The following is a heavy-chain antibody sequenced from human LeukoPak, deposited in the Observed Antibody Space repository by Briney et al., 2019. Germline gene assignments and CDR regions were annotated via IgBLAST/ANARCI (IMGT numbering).Heavy chain of an antibody. D-gene: IGHD4-17*01. CDR3: ARALRRASDYFDP. CDR1: GFTFSDYY. Sequence: GGSLRLSCAASGFTFSDYYMSWIRQPPGKGLEWVSYISSDSLYTNYADSVKGRFTISRDNAKNSLYLQMNSLRAEDTALYYCARALRRASDYFDPWGQGTLVTVSS. V-gene: IGHV3-11*05. J-gene: IGHJ5*02. CDR2: ISSDSLYT.